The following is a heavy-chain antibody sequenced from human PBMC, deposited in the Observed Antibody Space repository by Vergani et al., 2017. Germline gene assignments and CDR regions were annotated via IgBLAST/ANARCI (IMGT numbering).Heavy chain of an antibody. J-gene: IGHJ6*03. Sequence: QLQLQESGSGLVKPSQTLSLTCAVSGDSITNGGFSWNWIRQPPGKGPEWIGYIFPSGNSDYNPSLKNRVSISLDKSKNQFSLWVISVTAADTAVYFCARASLRALVGYYYYMDVWGKGKTVVVSS. D-gene: IGHD3-16*02. CDR1: GDSITNGGFS. CDR2: IFPSGNS. V-gene: IGHV4-30-2*01. CDR3: ARASLRALVGYYYYMDV.